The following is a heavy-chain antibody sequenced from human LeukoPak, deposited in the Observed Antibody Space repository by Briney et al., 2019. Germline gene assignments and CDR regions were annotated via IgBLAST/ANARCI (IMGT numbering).Heavy chain of an antibody. V-gene: IGHV4-38-2*02. J-gene: IGHJ4*02. CDR2: IYHSGST. CDR3: ASGVTGLFDY. Sequence: SETLSLTCTVSGYSISSGYYWGWIRQPPGKGLEWIGSIYHSGSTYYNPSLKSRVTISVDTSKNQFSLKLSSVTAADTAVYYCASGVTGLFDYWGQGTLVTVSS. D-gene: IGHD1-20*01. CDR1: GYSISSGYY.